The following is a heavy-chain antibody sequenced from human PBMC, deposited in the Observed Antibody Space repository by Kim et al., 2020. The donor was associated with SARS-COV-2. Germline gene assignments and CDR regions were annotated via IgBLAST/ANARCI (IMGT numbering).Heavy chain of an antibody. J-gene: IGHJ5*01. V-gene: IGHV3-9*01. D-gene: IGHD3-3*01. CDR2: ITWNSGTL. CDR3: AKDYGDCWRDFCRDS. CDR1: GFNFTDYA. Sequence: GGSLRLSCAGSGFNFTDYAMHWVRQSPGKGLEWVSGITWNSGTLGYADSVKGRFTISRDNSKSSLYLHMDSLRDEDTALYYCAKDYGDCWRDFCRDSWG.